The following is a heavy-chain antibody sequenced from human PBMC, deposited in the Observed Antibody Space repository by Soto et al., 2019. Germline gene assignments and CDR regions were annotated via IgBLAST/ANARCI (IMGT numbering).Heavy chain of an antibody. Sequence: GGSLRLSCAASGFTFSSYAMSWVRQAPGKGLEWVSAISGSGGSTYYADSVKGRFTISRDNSKNTLYLQMNSLRAEDTAVYYCAKETRYNWNYCYYMDVWGKGTTVTVSS. V-gene: IGHV3-23*01. D-gene: IGHD1-20*01. J-gene: IGHJ6*03. CDR3: AKETRYNWNYCYYMDV. CDR1: GFTFSSYA. CDR2: ISGSGGST.